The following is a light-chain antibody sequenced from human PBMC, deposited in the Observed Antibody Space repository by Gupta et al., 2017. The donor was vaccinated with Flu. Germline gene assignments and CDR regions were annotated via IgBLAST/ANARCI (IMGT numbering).Light chain of an antibody. CDR1: NIGSRN. CDR3: QVWDSSTRV. CDR2: RDS. V-gene: IGLV3-9*01. J-gene: IGLJ3*02. Sequence: SSDLTQPLSVSVALGQTARITCGGNNIGSRNVHWYQQKPGQAPVLVIYRDSNRPSGIPERFSGSNSGNTATLTISRAQAGDEADYYCQVWDSSTRVFGGGTKLTVL.